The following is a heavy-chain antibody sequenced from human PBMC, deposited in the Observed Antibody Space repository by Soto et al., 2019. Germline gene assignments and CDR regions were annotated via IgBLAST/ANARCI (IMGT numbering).Heavy chain of an antibody. D-gene: IGHD2-2*01. CDR2: INPNSGGT. V-gene: IGHV1-2*04. CDR1: GYTFTGYY. J-gene: IGHJ5*02. Sequence: ASVKVSCKASGYTFTGYYMHWVRQAPGQGLEWMGWINPNSGGTNYAQKFQGWVTMTRDTSISTAYMELSRLRSDDTAVYYCARARGAYCSSTSCPTWFDPWGQGTLVTVSS. CDR3: ARARGAYCSSTSCPTWFDP.